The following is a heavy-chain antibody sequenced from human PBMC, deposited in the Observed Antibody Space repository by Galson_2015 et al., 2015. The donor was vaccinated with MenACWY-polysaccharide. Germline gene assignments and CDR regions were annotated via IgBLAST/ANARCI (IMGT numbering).Heavy chain of an antibody. CDR3: ARAYDYGDYGFDY. Sequence: GDSDTRYSPSFQGQVTISADKSISTAYLQWSSLKASDTAMYYCARAYDYGDYGFDYWGQGTLVTVSS. CDR2: GDSDT. D-gene: IGHD4-17*01. J-gene: IGHJ4*02. V-gene: IGHV5-51*01.